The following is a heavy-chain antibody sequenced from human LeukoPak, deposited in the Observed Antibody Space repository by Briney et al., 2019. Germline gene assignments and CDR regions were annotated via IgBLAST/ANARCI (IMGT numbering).Heavy chain of an antibody. J-gene: IGHJ4*02. D-gene: IGHD1-1*01. Sequence: GGSLRLSCAASGFTFSNYWMSWVRQAPGKGLEWLANINQDGSEIYYVDSLKGRFTISRDNAKNSLYLQMNSLRAEDTAVYYCARDKIEGPTKLDYWGQGILVTVSS. CDR1: GFTFSNYW. CDR2: INQDGSEI. V-gene: IGHV3-7*01. CDR3: ARDKIEGPTKLDY.